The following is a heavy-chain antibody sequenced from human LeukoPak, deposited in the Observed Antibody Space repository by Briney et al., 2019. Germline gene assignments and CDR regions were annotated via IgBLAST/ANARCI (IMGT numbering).Heavy chain of an antibody. CDR3: ERDSGGFSSVYYDAFDF. J-gene: IGHJ3*01. D-gene: IGHD5/OR15-5a*01. CDR1: GFTFSNYW. V-gene: IGHV3-7*01. CDR2: IRGDGSLK. Sequence: PGGSLRLSCAASGFTFSNYWMIWVRQAPGKGLEWVANIRGDGSLKYYVDSVKGRFTISRDNAKNSLYLQMNSLRAEDMAIYYCERDSGGFSSVYYDAFDFWGQGTVVTVSS.